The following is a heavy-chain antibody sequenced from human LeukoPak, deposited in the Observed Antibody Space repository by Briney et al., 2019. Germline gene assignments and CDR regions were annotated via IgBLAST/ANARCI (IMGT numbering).Heavy chain of an antibody. D-gene: IGHD1-26*01. Sequence: GGSLRLSCAASGLTFSSYAMNWVRQAPGKGLEWVSTISYSGGSTYYVDSVKGRFTISRDNSENTLYLQLNSLRAEDTAVYYCAKAASGSYLYYFDYWGQGTLITVSS. CDR1: GLTFSSYA. V-gene: IGHV3-23*01. CDR2: ISYSGGST. CDR3: AKAASGSYLYYFDY. J-gene: IGHJ4*02.